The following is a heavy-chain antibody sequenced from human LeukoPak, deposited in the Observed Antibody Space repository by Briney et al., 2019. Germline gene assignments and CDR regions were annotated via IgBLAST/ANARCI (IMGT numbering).Heavy chain of an antibody. J-gene: IGHJ3*02. V-gene: IGHV7-4-1*02. Sequence: GASVNVSCKASGYTFSNYAMNWVRQAPGQGLEWMGWIRTNTGNPTYGQGFTGRFVFSLDTSVSTAYLQISDIKAEDNAVYYRARKNNFDAFDIWGQGTMVTVSS. CDR3: ARKNNFDAFDI. CDR1: GYTFSNYA. D-gene: IGHD2/OR15-2a*01. CDR2: IRTNTGNP.